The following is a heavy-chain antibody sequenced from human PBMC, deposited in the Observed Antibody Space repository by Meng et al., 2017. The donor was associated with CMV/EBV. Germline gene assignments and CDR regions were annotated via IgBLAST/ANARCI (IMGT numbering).Heavy chain of an antibody. J-gene: IGHJ4*02. CDR3: ASMGGIIAAAGTGYY. CDR2: ISYDGSNK. D-gene: IGHD6-13*01. Sequence: SAFTFSSYAMHWVRQAPGKGLEWVAFISYDGSNKYYADSVKGRFTISRDNSKNTLYLQMNSLRAEDTAVYYCASMGGIIAAAGTGYYWGQGTLVTVSS. V-gene: IGHV3-30*04. CDR1: AFTFSSYA.